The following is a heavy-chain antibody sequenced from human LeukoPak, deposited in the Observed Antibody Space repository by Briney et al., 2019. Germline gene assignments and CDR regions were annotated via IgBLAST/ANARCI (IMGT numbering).Heavy chain of an antibody. CDR2: ISGSGSTI. D-gene: IGHD5-24*01. J-gene: IGHJ4*02. CDR3: ARVDAYHSNFDF. V-gene: IGHV3-48*03. Sequence: PGGSLRLSCAASGFTFSSYEMNWVRQVPGEGLEWVSYISGSGSTIYYADSVKGRFTISRDNAKNSLYLQMNSLRAEDTAIYYCARVDAYHSNFDFWGQGALVTVSS. CDR1: GFTFSSYE.